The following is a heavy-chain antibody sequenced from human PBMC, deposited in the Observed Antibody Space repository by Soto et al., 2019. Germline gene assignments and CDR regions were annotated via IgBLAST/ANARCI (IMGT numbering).Heavy chain of an antibody. CDR2: IRSKGYGGTT. CDR3: ASLTSWSQEYYYGMDV. J-gene: IGHJ6*02. V-gene: IGHV3-49*03. Sequence: PGGSLRLSCTGSGFTFGDFGMSWFRQAPGKGLEWLSFIRSKGYGGTTESAASVRGGFITSRDDSKSIAYLQMNSLKTEDTAVYYCASLTSWSQEYYYGMDVWGQGTTVTVSS. CDR1: GFTFGDFG. D-gene: IGHD2-2*01.